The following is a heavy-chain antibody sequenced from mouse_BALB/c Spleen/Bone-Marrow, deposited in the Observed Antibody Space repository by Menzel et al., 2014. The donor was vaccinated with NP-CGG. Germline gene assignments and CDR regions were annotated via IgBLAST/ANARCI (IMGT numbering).Heavy chain of an antibody. Sequence: EVKLMESGGGLVQPGGSLRLSCATSGFTFTDYYMNWVRQPPGKALEWLGFIRNKANGYTTEYSASVKGRFTISRDNSQNILYLQMNPLRAEDSATYYCATDKGHVFFDCWGQGATLTVSS. D-gene: IGHD3-3*01. J-gene: IGHJ2*01. CDR3: ATDKGHVFFDC. CDR1: GFTFTDYY. V-gene: IGHV7-3*02. CDR2: IRNKANGYTT.